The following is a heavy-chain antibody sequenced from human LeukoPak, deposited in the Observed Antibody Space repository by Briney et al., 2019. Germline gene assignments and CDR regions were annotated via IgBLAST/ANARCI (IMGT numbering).Heavy chain of an antibody. Sequence: GGSLRLSCAASGFTFSSYSMNWVRQAPGKGLEWVSSISSSSSYIYCADSVKGRFTISRDNAKNSLYLQMNSLRAEDTAVYYCARAMVRGRDYFDYWGQGTLVTVSS. D-gene: IGHD3-10*01. J-gene: IGHJ4*02. V-gene: IGHV3-21*01. CDR1: GFTFSSYS. CDR3: ARAMVRGRDYFDY. CDR2: ISSSSSYI.